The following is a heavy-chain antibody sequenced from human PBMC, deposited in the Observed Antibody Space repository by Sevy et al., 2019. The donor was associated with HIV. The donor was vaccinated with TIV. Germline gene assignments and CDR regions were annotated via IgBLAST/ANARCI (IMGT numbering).Heavy chain of an antibody. D-gene: IGHD3-22*01. Sequence: GGSLGLSCAVSGFTFNTYNMNWVRQARGKGLEGVSYISYTSTTKYYADSVRGRFTISRDNAKNTLYLQMNSLRDEDTAVYYCASSDATSRFGYYYFAMDFWGQGTSVTVSS. J-gene: IGHJ6*02. CDR2: ISYTSTTK. V-gene: IGHV3-48*02. CDR1: GFTFNTYN. CDR3: ASSDATSRFGYYYFAMDF.